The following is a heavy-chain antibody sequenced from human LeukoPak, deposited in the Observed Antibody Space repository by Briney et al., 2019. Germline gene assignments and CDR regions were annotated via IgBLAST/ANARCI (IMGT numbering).Heavy chain of an antibody. Sequence: PGGSLRLSCAASGFTFSSYSMNWVRQAPGKGLVWVLYISSGSRYISYADSVKGRFTISRDNAKNSVYLQMNSLRAEDTAVYYCARGQSAVACTCYWGQGTLVSVPS. CDR2: ISSGSRYI. CDR3: ARGQSAVACTCY. D-gene: IGHD6-19*01. J-gene: IGHJ4*02. V-gene: IGHV3-21*01. CDR1: GFTFSSYS.